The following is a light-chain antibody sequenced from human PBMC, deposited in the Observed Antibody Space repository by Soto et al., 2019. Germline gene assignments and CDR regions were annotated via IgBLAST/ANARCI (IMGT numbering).Light chain of an antibody. CDR2: DVT. CDR1: HNDVGHENF. J-gene: IGLJ1*01. Sequence: QSALAQPASVSGSPGQSITISCTGTHNDVGHENFVSWYQQHPDKVPKLIIYDVTRRASGISSRFSASKSGNTAYLAISGLQADDEADYYCCSYRSENLRFYVFGTGTKVAVL. V-gene: IGLV2-14*03. CDR3: CSYRSENLRFYV.